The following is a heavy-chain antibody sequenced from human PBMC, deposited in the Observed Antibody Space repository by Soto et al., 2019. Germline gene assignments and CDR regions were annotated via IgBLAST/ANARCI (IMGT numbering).Heavy chain of an antibody. J-gene: IGHJ4*02. Sequence: SLRLSCAASGFTFSDYYMSWIRQAPGKGLEWVSYISSSSSYTNYADSVKGRFTISRDNAKNSLYLQMNSLRAEDTAVYYCARERGYCGGDCYNFDYRGQGTLVTVSS. CDR1: GFTFSDYY. CDR2: ISSSSSYT. V-gene: IGHV3-11*06. D-gene: IGHD2-21*02. CDR3: ARERGYCGGDCYNFDY.